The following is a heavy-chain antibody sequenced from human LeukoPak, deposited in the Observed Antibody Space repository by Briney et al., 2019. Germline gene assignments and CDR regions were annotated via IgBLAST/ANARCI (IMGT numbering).Heavy chain of an antibody. CDR1: GFTFDDYA. CDR3: AKGTGRSTLNWFDP. CDR2: ISWDGGST. Sequence: PGGSLRLSCAASGFTFDDYAMHWVRQAPGKGLEWVSLISWDGGSTYYADSVKGRFTISRDNSKNSLYLQIDSLRTEDTALYYCAKGTGRSTLNWFDPWGQGTLVTVSS. V-gene: IGHV3-43D*03. D-gene: IGHD1-14*01. J-gene: IGHJ5*02.